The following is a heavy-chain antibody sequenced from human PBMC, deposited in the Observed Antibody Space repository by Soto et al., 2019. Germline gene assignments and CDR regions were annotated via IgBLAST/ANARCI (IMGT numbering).Heavy chain of an antibody. J-gene: IGHJ4*02. Sequence: ASVKVSCKASGYTFTSYGISWVRQAPGQGLEWMGWISAYNGNTNYAQKLQGRVTMTTDTSTSTAYMELRSLRSDDTAVYYCARDQGTAYYDFWSGYYSVYYFDYWGQGTLVTVSS. D-gene: IGHD3-3*01. CDR2: ISAYNGNT. CDR1: GYTFTSYG. CDR3: ARDQGTAYYDFWSGYYSVYYFDY. V-gene: IGHV1-18*01.